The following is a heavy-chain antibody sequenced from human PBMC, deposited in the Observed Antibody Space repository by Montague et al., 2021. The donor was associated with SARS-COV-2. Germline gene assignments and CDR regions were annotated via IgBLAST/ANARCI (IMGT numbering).Heavy chain of an antibody. D-gene: IGHD2-2*02. CDR2: IGGSAEST. Sequence: SLRLSCAASGFTFSSYAMSWVRQAPGKGLEWVSGIGGSAESTYYGDSVKGRFTISRDNSKNTLYLQMNSLRAEDTAVYYCASPKDRRYTYTWQTRWYFDPWGRGTLVTVSS. J-gene: IGHJ2*01. V-gene: IGHV3-23*01. CDR1: GFTFSSYA. CDR3: ASPKDRRYTYTWQTRWYFDP.